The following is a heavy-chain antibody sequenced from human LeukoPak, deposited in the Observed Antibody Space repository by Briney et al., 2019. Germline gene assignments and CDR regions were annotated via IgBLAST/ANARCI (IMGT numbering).Heavy chain of an antibody. CDR1: GFTFSSYA. V-gene: IGHV3-21*01. J-gene: IGHJ3*02. Sequence: GGSLRLSCAASGFTFSSYAMSWVRQAPGKGLEWVSSISSSSSYIYYADSVKGRFTISRDNAKNSLYLQMNSLRAEDTAVYYCARDKGSMVTAAFDIWGQGTMVTVSS. CDR3: ARDKGSMVTAAFDI. D-gene: IGHD5-18*01. CDR2: ISSSSSYI.